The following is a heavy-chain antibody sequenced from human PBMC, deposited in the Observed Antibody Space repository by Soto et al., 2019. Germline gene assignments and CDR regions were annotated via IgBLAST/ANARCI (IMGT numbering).Heavy chain of an antibody. V-gene: IGHV1-3*01. CDR2: IIVSHGRP. CDR3: AREPEDGVPGDF. D-gene: IGHD3-3*01. Sequence: QVQLVQSGAEVKEPGASVKVSCKASGYTFTSHTIHWARQAPGQGLEWMGWIIVSHGRPRIAPHFQGRVTLTTDTSATKAYMELNSLTSEDTAVYFCAREPEDGVPGDFWGQGTLVVVSS. CDR1: GYTFTSHT. J-gene: IGHJ4*02.